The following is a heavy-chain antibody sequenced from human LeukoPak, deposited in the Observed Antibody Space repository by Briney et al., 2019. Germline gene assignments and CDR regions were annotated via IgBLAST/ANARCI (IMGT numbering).Heavy chain of an antibody. CDR3: ARGTHWHAGYYGMDV. D-gene: IGHD1-1*01. J-gene: IGHJ6*02. Sequence: ASVKVSCTASGGTISSYATSWGRQAPGQGRGWMGRSLTKFGMANYSQKFQGRVTITSDKSTSTAYVELSSLRSEDTAVYYCARGTHWHAGYYGMDVWGQGTTVIVSS. CDR2: SLTKFGMA. V-gene: IGHV1-69*04. CDR1: GGTISSYA.